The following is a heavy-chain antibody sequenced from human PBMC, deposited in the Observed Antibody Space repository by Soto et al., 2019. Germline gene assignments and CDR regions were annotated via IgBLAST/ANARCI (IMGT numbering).Heavy chain of an antibody. D-gene: IGHD6-19*01. V-gene: IGHV1-69*13. CDR1: GGTFSSYA. J-gene: IGHJ4*02. CDR3: ARSPVSSGYSSGWYYFDY. CDR2: IIPIFGTA. Sequence: ASVKVACKASGGTFSSYAISWVRQAPGQGLEWMGGIIPIFGTANYAQKFQGRVTITADESTSTAYMELSSLRSEDTAVYYCARSPVSSGYSSGWYYFDYWGQGTLVTVSS.